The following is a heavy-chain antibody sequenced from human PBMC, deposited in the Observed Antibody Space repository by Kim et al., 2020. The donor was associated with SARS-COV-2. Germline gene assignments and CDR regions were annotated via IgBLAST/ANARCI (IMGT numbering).Heavy chain of an antibody. CDR3: ARGRDNSGYYGIDY. V-gene: IGHV4-59*13. CDR1: GGAINYYY. D-gene: IGHD3-22*01. Sequence: SETLSLTCSVSGGAINYYYWNWIRQPPGKGLEWVGYMYYNGSTNYNPSLKSRVTISVDTSKNQFSLKLNSVTAADTAVYFCARGRDNSGYYGIDYWGQGVLVTVSS. J-gene: IGHJ4*02. CDR2: MYYNGST.